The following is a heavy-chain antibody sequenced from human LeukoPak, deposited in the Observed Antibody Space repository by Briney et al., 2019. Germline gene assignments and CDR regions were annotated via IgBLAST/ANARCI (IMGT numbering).Heavy chain of an antibody. CDR2: INWNGGST. V-gene: IGHV3-20*04. CDR3: AREEGDGFDV. J-gene: IGHJ3*01. CDR1: GFNSGINFDEFG. Sequence: GGSLRLSCAASGFNSGINFDEFGMNWVRQAPGKGLEWVSGINWNGGSTGYADSVKGRFTISRDNAKNSLYLQMNSLRAEDTALYYCAREEGDGFDVWGQGTMVTVSS.